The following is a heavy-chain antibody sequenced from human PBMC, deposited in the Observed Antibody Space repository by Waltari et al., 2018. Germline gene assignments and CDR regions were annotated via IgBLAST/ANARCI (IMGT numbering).Heavy chain of an antibody. D-gene: IGHD3-22*01. Sequence: QVQLVQSGAEVKKPGASVKVSCKASGYTFTGYYMHWVRQAPGQGLEWMGWINPNSGGTNYAQKFQGRVTMTRDTSISTAYMELSRLRSDDTAVYYCAKNYDSSGYSLAFDYWGQGTLVTVSS. J-gene: IGHJ4*02. CDR1: GYTFTGYY. V-gene: IGHV1-2*02. CDR2: INPNSGGT. CDR3: AKNYDSSGYSLAFDY.